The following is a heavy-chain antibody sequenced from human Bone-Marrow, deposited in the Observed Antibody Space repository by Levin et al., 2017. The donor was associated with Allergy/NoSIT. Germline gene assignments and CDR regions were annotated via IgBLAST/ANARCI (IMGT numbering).Heavy chain of an antibody. V-gene: IGHV1-69*13. CDR3: ATRTCGGDCYITDWYFDL. J-gene: IGHJ2*01. CDR1: GGTFSSYA. D-gene: IGHD2-21*01. Sequence: SVKVSCKASGGTFSSYAISWVRQAPGQGLEWMGGIIPIFGTANYAQKFQGRVTITADESTSTAYMELSSLRSEDTAVYYCATRTCGGDCYITDWYFDLWGRGTLVTVSS. CDR2: IIPIFGTA.